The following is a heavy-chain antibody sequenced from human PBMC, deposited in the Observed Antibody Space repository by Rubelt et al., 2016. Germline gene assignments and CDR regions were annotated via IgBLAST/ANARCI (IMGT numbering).Heavy chain of an antibody. CDR1: GFTFSSSS. Sequence: EVQLVESGGGLVQPGGSLRLSCAASGFTFSSSSMNWVRQAPGKGLEWVSYISSSSSTIYYADSVKGRCTIARDNAKNSLYLQMNSLRDEDTAGYYCATQGYCSSTSCYGAYWGQGTLVTVSS. CDR2: ISSSSSTI. CDR3: ATQGYCSSTSCYGAY. J-gene: IGHJ4*02. V-gene: IGHV3-48*02. D-gene: IGHD2-2*01.